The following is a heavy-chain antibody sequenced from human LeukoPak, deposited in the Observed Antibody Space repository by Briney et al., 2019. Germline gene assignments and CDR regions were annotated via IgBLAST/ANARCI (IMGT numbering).Heavy chain of an antibody. J-gene: IGHJ4*02. D-gene: IGHD2-2*01. Sequence: GGSLRLSCAASGFTFSSYAMHWVRQAPGKGLEWVAVISYDGSNKYYADSVKGRFIIFRDNSKNTLYLQMNSLRAEDTAVYYCARNCSSTSCYRYWGQGTLVTVSS. V-gene: IGHV3-30-3*01. CDR3: ARNCSSTSCYRY. CDR2: ISYDGSNK. CDR1: GFTFSSYA.